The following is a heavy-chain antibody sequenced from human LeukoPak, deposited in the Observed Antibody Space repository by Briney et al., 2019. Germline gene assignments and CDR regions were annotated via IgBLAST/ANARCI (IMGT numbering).Heavy chain of an antibody. D-gene: IGHD3-22*01. CDR2: IYHSGST. J-gene: IGHJ3*02. V-gene: IGHV4-39*07. Sequence: PSETLSLTCTVSGGSISSSSYYWGWIRQPPGKGLDWIGCIYHSGSTYYNPSLKSRVTMSVDTSKNQFSLKLSSVTAADTAVYYCAREMNYYDSSGYYLGMRAFDIWGQGTMVTVSS. CDR1: GGSISSSSYY. CDR3: AREMNYYDSSGYYLGMRAFDI.